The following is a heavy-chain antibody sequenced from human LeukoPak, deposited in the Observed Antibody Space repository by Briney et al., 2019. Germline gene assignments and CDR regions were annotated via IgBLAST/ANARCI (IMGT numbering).Heavy chain of an antibody. CDR2: ISSSGSTI. V-gene: IGHV3-11*01. Sequence: GGSLRLSCAASGFTFSDYYMSWIRQAPGKGLEWVSYISSSGSTIYYADSVKGRFTISRDNAKNPLYLQMNSLRAEDTAVYYCASTGSEVVAATFDYWGQGTLVTVSS. CDR3: ASTGSEVVAATFDY. CDR1: GFTFSDYY. D-gene: IGHD2-15*01. J-gene: IGHJ4*02.